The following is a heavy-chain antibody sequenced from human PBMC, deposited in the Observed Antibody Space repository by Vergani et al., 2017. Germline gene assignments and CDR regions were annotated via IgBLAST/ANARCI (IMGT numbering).Heavy chain of an antibody. V-gene: IGHV4-59*01. Sequence: QVQLQESGPGLVKPSETLSLTCTVSGGSISSYYWSWIRQPPGKGLEWIGYIYYSGSTNYNPSLKSRVTISVDTSKNQFSLKLSSVTAADTAVYYCARQCCSGGSCYFNYFDCWGQGTLVTVSS. CDR3: ARQCCSGGSCYFNYFDC. CDR1: GGSISSYY. J-gene: IGHJ4*02. D-gene: IGHD2-15*01. CDR2: IYYSGST.